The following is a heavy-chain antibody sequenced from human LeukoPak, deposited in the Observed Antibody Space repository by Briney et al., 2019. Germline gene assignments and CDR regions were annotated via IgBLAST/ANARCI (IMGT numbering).Heavy chain of an antibody. V-gene: IGHV1-2*02. CDR1: GYTFTCYY. CDR2: INPNSGGT. D-gene: IGHD6-13*01. J-gene: IGHJ4*02. CDR3: ARSMSSWDFDY. Sequence: GASVKVSCKASGYTFTCYYMHWVRQAPGQGLEWMGWINPNSGGTHYAQKFQGRVTMTRDTSISTAYMELSRLRSDDTAVYYCARSMSSWDFDYWGQGTLVTVSS.